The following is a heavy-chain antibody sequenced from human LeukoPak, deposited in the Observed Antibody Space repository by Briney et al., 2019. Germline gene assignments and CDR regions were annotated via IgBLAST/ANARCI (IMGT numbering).Heavy chain of an antibody. V-gene: IGHV1-2*02. J-gene: IGHJ4*02. CDR2: INPNSGGT. D-gene: IGHD5-24*01. CDR3: ATNTRDGDNFYFDY. CDR1: GYTFTGYN. Sequence: GASVKVSGKSSGYTFTGYNMHWVRQAPGQGLEWMGWINPNSGGTNYAQKFQGRVTMTRDTSISTAYMELSRLRSDDTAVYFCATNTRDGDNFYFDYWGQGTLVTVSS.